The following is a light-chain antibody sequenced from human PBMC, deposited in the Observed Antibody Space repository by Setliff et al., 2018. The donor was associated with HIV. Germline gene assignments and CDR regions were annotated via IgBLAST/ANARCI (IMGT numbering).Light chain of an antibody. CDR2: EVS. J-gene: IGLJ3*02. CDR1: SSDVGGYSL. V-gene: IGLV2-14*01. Sequence: QSVLTQPASMSGSPGQSITISCTGTSSDVGGYSLVSWYQQHPGKAPKLMIYEVSNRPSGVSNRFSGSKSGNTASLTISGLQAEDEADYYCSSYTSSSTLYVFGGGTKVTVL. CDR3: SSYTSSSTLYV.